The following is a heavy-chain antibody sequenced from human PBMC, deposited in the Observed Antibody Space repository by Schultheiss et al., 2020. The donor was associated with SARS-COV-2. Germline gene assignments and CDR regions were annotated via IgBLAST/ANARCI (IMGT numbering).Heavy chain of an antibody. J-gene: IGHJ4*02. CDR1: GGSISSGGYY. D-gene: IGHD6-6*01. CDR3: ARGDSTSFDRGWD. Sequence: LRLSCTVSGGSISSGGYYWNWIRQHPGKDLEWIAYVYNIGSTYYNPSLKSRVTVSVDTSKNEFSLKLSSVTAADTAVYYCARGDSTSFDRGWDWGQGTLVTVSS. V-gene: IGHV4-31*03. CDR2: VYNIGST.